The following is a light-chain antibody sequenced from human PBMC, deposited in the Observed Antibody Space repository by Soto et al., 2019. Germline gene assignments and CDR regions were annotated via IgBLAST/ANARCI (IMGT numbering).Light chain of an antibody. Sequence: EIVLTQSPATLSLSPGERATLSCRTSQSVSIYLAWYQQKPGQAPRLLIYDASNRATGIPARFSGSGSGTDFPLTISRLEPEDFAVYYCQQYGSSLPLPFGGGTKVDI. J-gene: IGKJ4*01. V-gene: IGKV3-20*01. CDR3: QQYGSSLPLP. CDR1: QSVSIY. CDR2: DAS.